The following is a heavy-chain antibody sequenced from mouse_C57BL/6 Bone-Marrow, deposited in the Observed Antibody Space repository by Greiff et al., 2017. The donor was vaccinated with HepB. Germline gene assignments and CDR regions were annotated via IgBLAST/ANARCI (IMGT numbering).Heavy chain of an antibody. CDR1: GFTFSDYG. CDR3: ARHENYFGY. V-gene: IGHV5-15*01. J-gene: IGHJ2*01. CDR2: ISNLAYSI. Sequence: EVKLMESGGGLVQPGGSLKLSCAASGFTFSDYGMAWVRQAPRKGPEWVAFISNLAYSIYYADTVTGRFTISRENAKNTLYLEMSSLRSEDTAMYYCARHENYFGYWGKGTTLTVSS.